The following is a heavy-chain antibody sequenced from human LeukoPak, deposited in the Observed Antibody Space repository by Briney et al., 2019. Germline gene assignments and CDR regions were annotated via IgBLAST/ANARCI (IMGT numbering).Heavy chain of an antibody. CDR2: INPSGGST. CDR3: ARDERAEVVSSSGDYWYFDL. J-gene: IGHJ2*01. V-gene: IGHV1-46*01. Sequence: ASVKVSCKASGYTFTSYYMHWVRQAPGQGLEWMGIINPSGGSTSYAQKFQGRVTMTRDTSTSTVYTELSSLRSEDTAVYYCARDERAEVVSSSGDYWYFDLWGRGTLVTVSS. D-gene: IGHD6-13*01. CDR1: GYTFTSYY.